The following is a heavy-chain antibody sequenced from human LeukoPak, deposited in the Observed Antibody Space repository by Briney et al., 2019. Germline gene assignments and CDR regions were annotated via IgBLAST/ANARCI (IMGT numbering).Heavy chain of an antibody. J-gene: IGHJ6*02. Sequence: ASVKVSCKASGYTFTGYYMHWVRLAPGQGLEWMGWINPNSGGTNYAQKFQGGVTMTRDTSISTAYMELSRLRSDDTAVYYCARSKDIVVVVAAPRTYGMDVWGQGTTVTVSS. CDR2: INPNSGGT. CDR3: ARSKDIVVVVAAPRTYGMDV. V-gene: IGHV1-2*02. CDR1: GYTFTGYY. D-gene: IGHD2-15*01.